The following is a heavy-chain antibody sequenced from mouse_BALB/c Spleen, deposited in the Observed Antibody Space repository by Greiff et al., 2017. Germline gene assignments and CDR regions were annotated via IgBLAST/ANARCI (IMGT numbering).Heavy chain of an antibody. CDR3: ARSYYGNSGYFDV. CDR2: INPGSGGT. J-gene: IGHJ1*01. D-gene: IGHD2-10*01. CDR1: GYAFTNYL. V-gene: IGHV1-54*01. Sequence: VQLKESGAELVRPGTSVKVSCKASGYAFTNYLIEWVKQRPGQGLEWIGVINPGSGGTNYNEKFKGKATLTADKSSSTAYMQLSSLTSDDSAVYFCARSYYGNSGYFDVWGAGTTVTVSS.